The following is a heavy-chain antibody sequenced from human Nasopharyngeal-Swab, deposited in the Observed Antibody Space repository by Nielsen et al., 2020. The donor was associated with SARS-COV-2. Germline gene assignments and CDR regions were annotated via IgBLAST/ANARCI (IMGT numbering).Heavy chain of an antibody. J-gene: IGHJ6*02. Sequence: SLKISCAASGFTFSSYGMHWVRQAPGKGLEWVAVIWYDGSNKYYADSVKGRFTISRDNSKNTLYLQMNSLRAEDTAVYYCARDAGYSSSWTYYYYGMDVWGQGTTVTVSS. CDR1: GFTFSSYG. CDR3: ARDAGYSSSWTYYYYGMDV. D-gene: IGHD6-13*01. CDR2: IWYDGSNK. V-gene: IGHV3-33*01.